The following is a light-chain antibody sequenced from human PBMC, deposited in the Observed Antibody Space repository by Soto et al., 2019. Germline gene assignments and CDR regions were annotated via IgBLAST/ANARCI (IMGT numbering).Light chain of an antibody. J-gene: IGKJ1*01. V-gene: IGKV1-5*01. CDR3: QQYDDYWT. CDR2: DTS. Sequence: DIQMTQSPSILSASVGDRVIITCRASQRLSSWLAWYQQKPGQAPKLLIFDTSNLASGVPSRFSGSGSGTEFTLTISSLHPDDFATYYCQQYDDYWTFGPGTKVDI. CDR1: QRLSSW.